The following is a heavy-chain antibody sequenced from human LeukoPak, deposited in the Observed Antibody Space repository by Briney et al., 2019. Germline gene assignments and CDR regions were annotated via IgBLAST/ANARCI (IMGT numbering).Heavy chain of an antibody. V-gene: IGHV4-39*06. D-gene: IGHD2-15*01. J-gene: IGHJ6*03. CDR2: IYYSGST. Sequence: PSETLSLTCTVSGGSISSSSYYWGWIRQPPGKGLEWIARIYYSGSTYYNPSLKSRITIAVNTTKNQFPLKLSSVTAADTAVYYCARSPKQYCSGGSCFENYYYYYMDVWGKGTTVTVSS. CDR3: ARSPKQYCSGGSCFENYYYYYMDV. CDR1: GGSISSSSYY.